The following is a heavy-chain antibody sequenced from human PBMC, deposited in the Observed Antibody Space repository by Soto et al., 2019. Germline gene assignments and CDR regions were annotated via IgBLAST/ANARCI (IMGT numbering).Heavy chain of an antibody. J-gene: IGHJ6*03. D-gene: IGHD3-10*01. Sequence: GGSLRLSCAASGFTFSSYSMNWVRQAPGKGLEWVSYISSSSSTIYYADSVKGRFTISRDNAKNSLYLQMNSLRAEDTAVYYCARGPNYYGSGSYYSSNCMDVWGKGTTVTVSS. CDR1: GFTFSSYS. CDR3: ARGPNYYGSGSYYSSNCMDV. V-gene: IGHV3-48*01. CDR2: ISSSSSTI.